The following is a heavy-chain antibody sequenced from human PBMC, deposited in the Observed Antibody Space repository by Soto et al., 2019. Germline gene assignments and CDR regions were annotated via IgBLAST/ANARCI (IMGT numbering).Heavy chain of an antibody. J-gene: IGHJ6*03. CDR1: GGSFSGYQ. CDR3: ARGVILWFGELSRRGGYHYYMDV. D-gene: IGHD3-10*01. V-gene: IGHV4-34*01. Sequence: QVQLQQWGAGLLKPSETLSLTCAVYGGSFSGYQWSWIRQTPGMGLEWIGEINDSGNINYNPSLKSRVTILLDTPKKQISLKLSPVTAADSAVYYCARGVILWFGELSRRGGYHYYMDVWGKGTTVTVSS. CDR2: INDSGNI.